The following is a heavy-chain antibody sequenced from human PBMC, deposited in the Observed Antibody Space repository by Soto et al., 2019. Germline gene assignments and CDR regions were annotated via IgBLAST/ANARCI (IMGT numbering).Heavy chain of an antibody. CDR1: GFTFSSDW. V-gene: IGHV3-7*05. CDR3: ARDVFPGTSSLYFDAFDI. CDR2: IRKDGSKT. D-gene: IGHD6-13*01. Sequence: EVRLVESGGGLVQPGGSLRLSCAASGFTFSSDWMTWVRQAPGKGLEWVANIRKDGSKTSYLDSVRGRFTISRDNAQSSLYLQMDSLGAEDAALYYCARDVFPGTSSLYFDAFDICGQGTMDTVSS. J-gene: IGHJ3*02.